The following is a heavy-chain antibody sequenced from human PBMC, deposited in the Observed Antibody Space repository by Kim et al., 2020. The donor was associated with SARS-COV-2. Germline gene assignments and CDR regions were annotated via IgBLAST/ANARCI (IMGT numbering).Heavy chain of an antibody. Sequence: SVKVSCKASGGTFSSYAISWVRQAPGQGLEWMGGIIPIFGTANYAQKFQGRVTITADESTSTAYMELSSLRSEDTAVYYCARGQDDIVLPEDYYYYGMDVWGQGTTVTVSS. J-gene: IGHJ6*02. CDR2: IIPIFGTA. D-gene: IGHD2-8*01. CDR3: ARGQDDIVLPEDYYYYGMDV. V-gene: IGHV1-69*13. CDR1: GGTFSSYA.